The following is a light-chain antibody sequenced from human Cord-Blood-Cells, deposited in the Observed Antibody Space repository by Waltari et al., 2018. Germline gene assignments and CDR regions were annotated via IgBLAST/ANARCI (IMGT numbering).Light chain of an antibody. J-gene: IGLJ3*02. V-gene: IGLV2-23*01. CDR1: STAVGSYNL. CDR3: CSYAGSSTWV. CDR2: EGS. Sequence: QSALTQPASVSGSPGQSIPLPRTGTSTAVGSYNLVSWSQQHPGKAPKLMIYEGSKRPSGVSNRFSGSKSGNTASLTISGLQAEDEADYYCCSYAGSSTWVFGGGTKLTVL.